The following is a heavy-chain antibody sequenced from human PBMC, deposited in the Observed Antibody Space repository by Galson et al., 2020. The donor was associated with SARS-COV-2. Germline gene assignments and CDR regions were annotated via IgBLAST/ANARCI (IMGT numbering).Heavy chain of an antibody. V-gene: IGHV3-23*01. D-gene: IGHD3-10*01. Sequence: GGSLRLSCAASGFTFSSYDISWVRQSPGKGLEWVSAISGSGGSTYYADSLKGRFTISRDNSKNPLYLQMNTLSAEDTAVYYCAKDAAVSDYGYDYWGQGTLVTVSS. J-gene: IGHJ4*02. CDR1: GFTFSSYD. CDR3: AKDAAVSDYGYDY. CDR2: ISGSGGST.